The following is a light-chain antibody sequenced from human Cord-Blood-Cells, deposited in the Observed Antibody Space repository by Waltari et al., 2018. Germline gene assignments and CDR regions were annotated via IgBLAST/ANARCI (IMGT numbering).Light chain of an antibody. V-gene: IGLV2-8*01. CDR1: SSAVGGYNY. Sequence: QSALTQPPSASGSPGQSVTISCTGTSSAVGGYNYVSWDQQHPGKAPKLMIYEVSERPSGVPDRFSGSKSGNTASVTVSGLQAEDEADYYCSSYAGSNNLVFGGGTKLTVL. J-gene: IGLJ3*02. CDR3: SSYAGSNNLV. CDR2: EVS.